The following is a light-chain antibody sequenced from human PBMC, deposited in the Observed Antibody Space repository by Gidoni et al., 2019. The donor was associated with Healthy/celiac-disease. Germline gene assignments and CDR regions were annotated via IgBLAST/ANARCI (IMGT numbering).Light chain of an antibody. J-gene: IGKJ2*01. CDR1: QSISSY. CDR3: QQSYSTPYT. V-gene: IGKV1-39*01. CDR2: DAS. Sequence: IQMSQSPSSLSASVGDRVTITCRASQSISSYLNWYQQKPGKAPKLLIYDASILQSGVPSRFSGSGSGTDFTLTISSLQPEDFETYNCQQSYSTPYTFGQGTKLEIK.